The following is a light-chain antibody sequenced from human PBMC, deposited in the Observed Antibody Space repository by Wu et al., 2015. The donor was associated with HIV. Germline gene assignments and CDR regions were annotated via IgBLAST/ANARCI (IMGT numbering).Light chain of an antibody. CDR3: QQYNNWPIT. CDR2: GAV. J-gene: IGKJ3*01. V-gene: IGKV3-15*01. Sequence: EIVMTQSPATLSVSPGEGAXLSCRASQSVGSKLAWYQQRFGQAPRLLIFGAVTRATGIPDRFSGSVSGTEFTLTISSLQSEDFAVYYCQQYNNWPITFGPGTKVDI. CDR1: QSVGSK.